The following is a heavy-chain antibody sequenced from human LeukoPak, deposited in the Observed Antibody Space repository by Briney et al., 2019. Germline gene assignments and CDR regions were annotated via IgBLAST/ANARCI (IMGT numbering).Heavy chain of an antibody. CDR2: ISSNGGST. J-gene: IGHJ4*02. D-gene: IGHD3-22*01. CDR3: ARELPPVVNFYFDS. V-gene: IGHV3-64*02. CDR1: GFTFSSYL. Sequence: GGSLRLSCAASGFTFSSYLMHWVRQAPGKGLEYVSAISSNGGSTFYADSVKGRFTISRDNSKNTLYLQMGSLRTEDMAVYYCARELPPVVNFYFDSWGQGTLVTVSS.